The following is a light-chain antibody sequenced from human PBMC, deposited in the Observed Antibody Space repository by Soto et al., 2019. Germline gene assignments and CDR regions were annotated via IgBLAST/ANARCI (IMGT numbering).Light chain of an antibody. CDR3: MQGTDWPPLT. J-gene: IGKJ5*01. V-gene: IGKV2-30*01. Sequence: DVVLTQSPLSLPVTPGQPASISCRSSQSLVYSDGNTYLNWFQQRPGQSPRRLIYNVSKRDSGVPERFSGSGSGTDFTLQISRVEAEDVGVYYCMQGTDWPPLTFGQGTRLEIK. CDR2: NVS. CDR1: QSLVYSDGNTY.